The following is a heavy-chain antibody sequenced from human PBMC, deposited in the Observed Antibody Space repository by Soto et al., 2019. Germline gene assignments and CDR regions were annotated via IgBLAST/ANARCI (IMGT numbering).Heavy chain of an antibody. CDR1: GFIFSSYA. D-gene: IGHD3-16*01. V-gene: IGHV3-23*01. CDR3: AKRTLGWYFDL. J-gene: IGHJ2*01. Sequence: EVQLLESGGGLVQPGGSLRLSCAASGFIFSSYAMNWVRQAPGKGLEWVSVISGSGGSTYYADAVKGRFTISRDNSKNTLYLQMNSLRAEDTAVYYCAKRTLGWYFDLWGRGTLVTVSS. CDR2: ISGSGGST.